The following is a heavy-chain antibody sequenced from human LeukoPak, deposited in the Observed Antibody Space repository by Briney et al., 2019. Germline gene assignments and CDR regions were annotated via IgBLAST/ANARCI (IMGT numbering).Heavy chain of an antibody. CDR2: ISGRDGST. D-gene: IGHD6-13*01. J-gene: IGHJ3*02. V-gene: IGHV3-23*01. CDR3: ARGVRVSFDI. CDR1: GFTFNGYG. Sequence: GGSQRLSCAASGFTFNGYGMHWVRQAPGKGLEWVSAISGRDGSTYYADSVKGRFTISRDNSKNTLYLQMNSLRAEDTAVYYCARGVRVSFDIWGQGTKVTVSS.